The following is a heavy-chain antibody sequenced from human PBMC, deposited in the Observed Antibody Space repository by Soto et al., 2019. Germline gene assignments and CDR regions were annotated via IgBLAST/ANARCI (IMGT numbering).Heavy chain of an antibody. CDR2: IRSKANDYAT. D-gene: IGHD2-15*01. Sequence: EVQLVQSGGGLVQPGGSLKLSCAASGFTFSGSTVHWVRQASGEGLQWVGRIRSKANDYATTYIASVKGRFTISRDDSRNTAYLQMSDLKTEDTAVYYCPGGCCTGGTCYSGYFQHWGQGALVTVFS. J-gene: IGHJ1*01. CDR1: GFTFSGST. CDR3: PGGCCTGGTCYSGYFQH. V-gene: IGHV3-73*02.